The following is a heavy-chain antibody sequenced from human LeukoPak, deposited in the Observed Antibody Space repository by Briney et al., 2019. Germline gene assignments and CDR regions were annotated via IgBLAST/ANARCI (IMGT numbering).Heavy chain of an antibody. CDR3: VRVPSGYSYGLFDY. CDR2: INHSGST. J-gene: IGHJ4*02. Sequence: PSETLSLTCAVYGGSFSGYYWSWIRQPPGKGLEWIGEINHSGSTDYNPSLKSRVTISVDTSKNQFSLKLSSVTAADTAVYYCVRVPSGYSYGLFDYWGQGTLVTVSS. D-gene: IGHD5-18*01. CDR1: GGSFSGYY. V-gene: IGHV4-34*01.